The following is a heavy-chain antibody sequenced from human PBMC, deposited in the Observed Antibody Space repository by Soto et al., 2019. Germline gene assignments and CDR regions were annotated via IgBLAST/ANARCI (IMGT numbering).Heavy chain of an antibody. Sequence: QVQLVQSGAEVKKPGSSVKVSCKASGGTFSSYAISWVRQAPGQGLEWMGGIIPIFGTANYAQKFQGRVTSPADESTSTAYMGLSRLRSEDTAVYYCARVGGGYHPGLYWGQGTLVTVSS. D-gene: IGHD5-12*01. CDR1: GGTFSSYA. V-gene: IGHV1-69*12. CDR3: ARVGGGYHPGLY. CDR2: IIPIFGTA. J-gene: IGHJ4*02.